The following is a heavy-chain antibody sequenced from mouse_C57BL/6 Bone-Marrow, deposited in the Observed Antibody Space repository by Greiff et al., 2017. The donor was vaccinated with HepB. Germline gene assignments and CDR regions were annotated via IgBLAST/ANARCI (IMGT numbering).Heavy chain of an antibody. J-gene: IGHJ3*01. D-gene: IGHD3-3*01. CDR2: ISDGGSYT. CDR3: ARDRGRGFAY. V-gene: IGHV5-4*01. Sequence: EVKLVESGGGLVKPGGSLKLSCAASGFTFSSYAMSWVRQTPEKRLEWVATISDGGSYTYYPVNVKGRFTISRDNAKNNLYLQMSHLKSEDTAMYYCARDRGRGFAYWGQGTLVTVSA. CDR1: GFTFSSYA.